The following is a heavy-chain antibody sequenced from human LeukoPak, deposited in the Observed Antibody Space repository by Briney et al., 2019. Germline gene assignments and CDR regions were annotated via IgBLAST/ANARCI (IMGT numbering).Heavy chain of an antibody. D-gene: IGHD3-22*01. CDR2: IIPIFGTA. Sequence: SVKVSCKASGYSFTGYYIHWVRQAPGQGLEWMGRIIPIFGTANYAQKFQGRVTITTDESTSTAYMELSSLRSEDTAVYYCARALMTYYYDSSPVVWGKGTTVTVSS. CDR3: ARALMTYYYDSSPVV. CDR1: GYSFTGYY. V-gene: IGHV1-69*05. J-gene: IGHJ6*04.